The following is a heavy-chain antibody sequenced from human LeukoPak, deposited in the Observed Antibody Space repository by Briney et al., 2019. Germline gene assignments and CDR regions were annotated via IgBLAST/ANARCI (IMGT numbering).Heavy chain of an antibody. CDR3: AGQYPKYYYGMDV. CDR1: GGSISSYY. Sequence: SETLSLTCTVSGGSISSYYWSWIRQPPGKGLEWIGYIYYSGSTNYNPSLKSRVTISVDTSKNQFSLKLSSVTAADTAVYYCAGQYPKYYYGMDVWGQGTTVTVSS. V-gene: IGHV4-59*08. J-gene: IGHJ6*02. CDR2: IYYSGST.